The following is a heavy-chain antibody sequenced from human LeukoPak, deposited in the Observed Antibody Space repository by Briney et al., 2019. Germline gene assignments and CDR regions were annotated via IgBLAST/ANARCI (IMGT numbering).Heavy chain of an antibody. CDR3: ARDGDYDSSGYYLSGYFDY. D-gene: IGHD3-22*01. Sequence: PSQTLSLTCAISGDSVSSNSAAWNWIRQSPSRGLEWLGRTYYRSKWYNDYAVSVKGRITINPDTSKNQFSLQLNSVTPEDTAVYYCARDGDYDSSGYYLSGYFDYWGQGTLVTVSS. CDR1: GDSVSSNSAA. CDR2: TYYRSKWYN. V-gene: IGHV6-1*01. J-gene: IGHJ4*02.